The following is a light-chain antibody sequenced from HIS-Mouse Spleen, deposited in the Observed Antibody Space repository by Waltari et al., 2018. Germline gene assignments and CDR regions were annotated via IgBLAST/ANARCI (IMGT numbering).Light chain of an antibody. CDR3: SSYAGSNNLGV. J-gene: IGLJ2*01. Sequence: QSALTQPPSASGSPGQSVTISCTGTSSDVGGYNYVSWYQQHPGKAPKLMIYEVSKRPSGVPDRVSGSKSGNTASLTVSGLQAEDEADYYCSSYAGSNNLGVFGRGTKLTVL. CDR1: SSDVGGYNY. CDR2: EVS. V-gene: IGLV2-8*01.